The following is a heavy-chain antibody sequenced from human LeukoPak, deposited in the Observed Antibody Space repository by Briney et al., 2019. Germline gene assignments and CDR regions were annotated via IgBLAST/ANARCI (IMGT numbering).Heavy chain of an antibody. CDR1: GFTFKLYW. CDR3: ARYGNYYGSGSYYGGIFDY. V-gene: IGHV3-74*01. Sequence: GGSLRLSCAASGFTFKLYWMHWVRQVPGKGPVWVARINDDGSDTVYADSVKGRFTISRDNSKNSLYLQMNSLRAEDTAVYYCARYGNYYGSGSYYGGIFDYWGQGTLVTVSS. D-gene: IGHD3-10*01. CDR2: INDDGSDT. J-gene: IGHJ4*02.